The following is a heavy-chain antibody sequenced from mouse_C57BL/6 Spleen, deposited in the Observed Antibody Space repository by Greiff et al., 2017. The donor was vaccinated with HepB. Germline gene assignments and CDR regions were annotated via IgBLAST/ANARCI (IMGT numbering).Heavy chain of an antibody. CDR3: ARGATVVEGAGTFDY. V-gene: IGHV8-12*01. CDR1: GFSLSTSGLG. J-gene: IGHJ2*01. D-gene: IGHD1-1*01. CDR2: IYCDDDK. Sequence: QVTLKVCGPGILQSSQSLSLTCSFSGFSLSTSGLGVSWIRQPSGKGLEWLAHIYCDDDKRYNPSLKSRLTISKDTSRNQVFLKITSVDTADTATYYCARGATVVEGAGTFDYWGQGTTLTVSS.